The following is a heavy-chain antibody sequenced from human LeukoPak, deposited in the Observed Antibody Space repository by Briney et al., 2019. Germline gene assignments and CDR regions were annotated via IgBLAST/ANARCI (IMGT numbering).Heavy chain of an antibody. J-gene: IGHJ4*02. Sequence: GGSLRLSCAAHRFTFSNAWMSWVRQAPGKGLEWVGRIKSKTDGGTTDYAAPVKGRFTISRDDSKNTLYLQMNSLKTEDTAVYYCTTVYGIVVVPAAIEMGDYWGQGTLVTVSS. D-gene: IGHD2-2*01. CDR3: TTVYGIVVVPAAIEMGDY. V-gene: IGHV3-15*01. CDR2: IKSKTDGGTT. CDR1: RFTFSNAW.